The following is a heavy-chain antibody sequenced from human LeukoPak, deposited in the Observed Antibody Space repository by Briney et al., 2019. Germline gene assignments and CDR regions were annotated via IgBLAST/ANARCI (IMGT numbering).Heavy chain of an antibody. CDR2: IYYSGST. J-gene: IGHJ5*02. D-gene: IGHD2-2*01. CDR3: ARDRDVVVPAAMSHGWFDP. V-gene: IGHV4-39*07. Sequence: PSETLSLTCTVSGGSISSSSYYWGWIRQPPGKGLEWIGSIYYSGSTYYNPSLKSRVTISVDTSKNQFSLKLSSVTAADTAVYYCARDRDVVVPAAMSHGWFDPWGQGTLVTVSS. CDR1: GGSISSSSYY.